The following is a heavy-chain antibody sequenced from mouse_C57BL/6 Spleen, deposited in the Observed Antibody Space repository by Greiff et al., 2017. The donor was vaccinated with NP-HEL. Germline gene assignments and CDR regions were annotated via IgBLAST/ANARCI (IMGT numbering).Heavy chain of an antibody. CDR2: IWSGGST. CDR3: ARQKDGYGYFDY. V-gene: IGHV2-2*01. Sequence: QVQLQQSGPGLVQPSQSLSITCTVSGFSLTSYGVHWVRQSPGKGLEWLGVIWSGGSTDYNAAFISRLSISKDNSKSQVFLKMNKQQADDTARYYRARQKDGYGYFDYWGQGTTLTVSS. D-gene: IGHD2-2*01. J-gene: IGHJ2*01. CDR1: GFSLTSYG.